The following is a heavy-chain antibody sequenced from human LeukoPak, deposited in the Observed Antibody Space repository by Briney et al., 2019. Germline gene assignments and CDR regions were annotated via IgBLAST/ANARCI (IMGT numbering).Heavy chain of an antibody. J-gene: IGHJ4*02. D-gene: IGHD1-26*01. CDR3: AALGATPRDADY. CDR2: INPSGGST. V-gene: IGHV1-46*01. Sequence: ASVKVSCKASGYTFTSYYMHWVRQAPGQGLEWMGIINPSGGSTSYAQKFQGRVTMTRDTSTSTVYMELSRLRSDDTAVYYCAALGATPRDADYWGQGTLVTVSS. CDR1: GYTFTSYY.